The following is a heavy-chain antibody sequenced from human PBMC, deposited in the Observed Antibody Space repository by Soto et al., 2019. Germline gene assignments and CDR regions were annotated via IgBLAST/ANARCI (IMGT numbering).Heavy chain of an antibody. D-gene: IGHD6-6*01. CDR1: GGTFSSYA. CDR2: IIPIFGTA. V-gene: IGHV1-69*13. CDR3: ARDYSSSSWFDP. Sequence: ASVKVSCKASGGTFSSYAISWVRQAPGQGLEWMGGIIPIFGTANYAQKFQGRVTITADESTSTAYMELSCLRSEDTAVYYCARDYSSSSWFDPWGQGTLVTVSS. J-gene: IGHJ5*02.